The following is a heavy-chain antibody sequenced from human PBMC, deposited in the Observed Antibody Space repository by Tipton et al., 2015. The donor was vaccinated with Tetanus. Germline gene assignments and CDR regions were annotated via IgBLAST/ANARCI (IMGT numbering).Heavy chain of an antibody. CDR1: GGSVRSGDYD. J-gene: IGHJ4*02. CDR3: ARANYDFPKKGPFDS. CDR2: VHYSGRT. Sequence: LRLSCTVSGGSVRSGDYDWNWIRQPPGKGLEWIGYVHYSGRTNKSPSLKSRVTLSIDKSKNQFSLRLTSVTAADTAVYYCARANYDFPKKGPFDSWGQGTLVIVSS. V-gene: IGHV4-61*08. D-gene: IGHD3-3*01.